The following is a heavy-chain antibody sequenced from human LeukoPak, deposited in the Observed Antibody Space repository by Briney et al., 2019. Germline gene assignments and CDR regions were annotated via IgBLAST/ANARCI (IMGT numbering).Heavy chain of an antibody. Sequence: SETLSLTCAVYGGSFSGYYWSWIRQPPGKGLEWIGEINHSGSTNYNPSLKSRVTISVDTSKNQFSLKLSSVTAADTAVYYCARGVGSWYFIGPRFDYWGQGTLVTVSS. V-gene: IGHV4-34*01. J-gene: IGHJ4*02. D-gene: IGHD6-13*01. CDR3: ARGVGSWYFIGPRFDY. CDR2: INHSGST. CDR1: GGSFSGYY.